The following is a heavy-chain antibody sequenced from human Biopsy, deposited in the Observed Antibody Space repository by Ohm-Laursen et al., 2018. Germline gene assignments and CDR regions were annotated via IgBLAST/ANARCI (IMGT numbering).Heavy chain of an antibody. CDR1: EFIFSRFW. CDR3: AKGLYDTSGYYISVFDY. CDR2: INWNSNNI. J-gene: IGHJ4*02. Sequence: SSLRLSCAASEFIFSRFWMHWVRHAPGKGLEWVSGINWNSNNINYADSVKGRFTISRDNAKNSLYLQMNSLRPEDTALYYCAKGLYDTSGYYISVFDYWGQGTLVTVSS. V-gene: IGHV3-9*01. D-gene: IGHD3-22*01.